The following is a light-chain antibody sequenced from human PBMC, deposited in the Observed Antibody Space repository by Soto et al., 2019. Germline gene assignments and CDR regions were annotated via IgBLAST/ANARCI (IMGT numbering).Light chain of an antibody. V-gene: IGKV4-1*01. CDR1: QSGLYSSNNKNY. J-gene: IGKJ1*01. Sequence: DIVMTQSPDSLAVSLGERATINCKSSQSGLYSSNNKNYLAWYQQKTGPPPKLLIYWASTRESGVPDRFSGSGSGTDFTLTISSLQAEDVAVYYCQQYYSPPPWTFGQGTKVDIK. CDR2: WAS. CDR3: QQYYSPPPWT.